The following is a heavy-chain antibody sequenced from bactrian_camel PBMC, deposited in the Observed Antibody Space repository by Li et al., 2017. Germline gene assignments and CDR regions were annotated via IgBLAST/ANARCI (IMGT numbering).Heavy chain of an antibody. CDR1: GYAYNRLTTHVSYC. V-gene: IGHV3S6*01. CDR2: IVNDGSAT. J-gene: IGHJ4*01. CDR3: ATDYRPSDYVQSMSTYHV. Sequence: VQLVESGGGSVQAGGSLRLSCVVSGYAYNRLTTHVSYCLAWFRQAAGKEREAVASIVNDGSATYQNTVKGRFTISKDNAENTLYLQMNNLKSEDTALYYCATDYRPSDYVQSMSTYHVWGQGTQVTVSS. D-gene: IGHD4*01.